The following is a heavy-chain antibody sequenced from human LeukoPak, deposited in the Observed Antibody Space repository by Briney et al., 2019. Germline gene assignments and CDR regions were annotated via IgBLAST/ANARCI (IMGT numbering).Heavy chain of an antibody. CDR1: GFTFSSYG. J-gene: IGHJ5*02. CDR2: IWYGGSNK. Sequence: GGSLRLSCAASGFTFSSYGMHWVRQAPGKGLEWVAVIWYGGSNKYYADSVKGRFTISRDNSKNTLYLQMNSLRAEDTAVYYCARGLDYYDSSGSTTNWFDPWGQGTLVTVSS. CDR3: ARGLDYYDSSGSTTNWFDP. D-gene: IGHD3-22*01. V-gene: IGHV3-33*01.